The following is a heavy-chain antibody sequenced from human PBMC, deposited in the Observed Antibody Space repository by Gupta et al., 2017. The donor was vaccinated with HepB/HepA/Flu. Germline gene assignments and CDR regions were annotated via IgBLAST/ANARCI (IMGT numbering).Heavy chain of an antibody. D-gene: IGHD3-9*01. CDR2: IYHSGST. CDR1: GGSISSSNW. J-gene: IGHJ6*02. CDR3: ARSPYYDILTGYISPGWGHYYYGMDV. V-gene: IGHV4-4*02. Sequence: QVQLQESGPGLVKPSGTLSLTCAVSGGSISSSNWWSWVRQPPGKGLQWVGEIYHSGSTNYNPSLKSRVTISVDKSKNQFSLRLSSVTAADTAVYYCARSPYYDILTGYISPGWGHYYYGMDVWGQGTTVTVSS.